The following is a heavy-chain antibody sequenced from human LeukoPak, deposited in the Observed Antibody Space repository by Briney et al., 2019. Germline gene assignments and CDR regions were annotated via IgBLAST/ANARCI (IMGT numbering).Heavy chain of an antibody. CDR3: ARHGRGSRSPNAIDI. CDR1: GYSFTDYW. J-gene: IGHJ3*02. D-gene: IGHD3-10*01. CDR2: IYPDDSDI. V-gene: IGHV5-51*01. Sequence: GESLKISCKGSGYSFTDYWIGWVRQMPGEGLQWMGIIYPDDSDIRYSPSFQGQVTISADKSIITAYLQWSSLKASDTAMYYCARHGRGSRSPNAIDIWGQGRTLSVSS.